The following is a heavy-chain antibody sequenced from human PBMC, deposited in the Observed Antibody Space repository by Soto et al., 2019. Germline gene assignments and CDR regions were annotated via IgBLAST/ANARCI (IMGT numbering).Heavy chain of an antibody. Sequence: GGSLRLSCAASGFTFSSYSMNWVRQAPGKGLEWVSSISSSSSYIYYADSVKGRFTISRDNAKNSLYLQMNSLRAGDTAVYYCARGGSGVRFLEWLSDYWGQGTLVTVSS. J-gene: IGHJ4*02. CDR3: ARGGSGVRFLEWLSDY. D-gene: IGHD3-3*01. CDR1: GFTFSSYS. V-gene: IGHV3-21*01. CDR2: ISSSSSYI.